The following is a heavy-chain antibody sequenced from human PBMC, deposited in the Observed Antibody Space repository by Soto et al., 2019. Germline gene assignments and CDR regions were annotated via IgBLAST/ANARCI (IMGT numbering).Heavy chain of an antibody. J-gene: IGHJ4*02. CDR3: AREGGYKAFDY. CDR1: GCSISSYY. CDR2: IYYSGST. Sequence: SETLSLTCTVSGCSISSYYWSWIRQPPGKGLEWIGYIYYSGSTNYNPSLKSRVTISVDTSKNQFSLKLSSVTAADTAVYYCAREGGYKAFDYWGQGTLVTV. D-gene: IGHD5-12*01. V-gene: IGHV4-59*01.